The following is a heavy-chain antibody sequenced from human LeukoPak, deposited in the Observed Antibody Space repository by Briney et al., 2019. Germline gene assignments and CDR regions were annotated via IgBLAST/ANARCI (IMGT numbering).Heavy chain of an antibody. Sequence: GGSLRLSCAASGFTFSSYAMHWVRQAPGKGLEGVAVISYGGSNKYYADSVKGRFTISRDNSKNTLYLQMNSLRAEDTAVYYCARDGALYSNYYYYYGMDVWGQGTTVTVSS. CDR1: GFTFSSYA. CDR3: ARDGALYSNYYYYYGMDV. J-gene: IGHJ6*02. D-gene: IGHD4-11*01. CDR2: ISYGGSNK. V-gene: IGHV3-30-3*01.